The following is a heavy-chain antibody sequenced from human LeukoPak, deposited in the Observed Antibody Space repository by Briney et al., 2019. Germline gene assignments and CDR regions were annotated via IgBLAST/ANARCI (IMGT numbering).Heavy chain of an antibody. CDR2: ISSGSSYI. V-gene: IGHV3-21*01. CDR3: ATGVRGYNSALDY. CDR1: GFTFSNYY. Sequence: GGSLRLSCTASGFTFSNYYMNWVRQAPGKGLEWVSSISSGSSYIYYADSLKGRFTISRDNAKNSLYLQMNSLRAEDTAVYYCATGVRGYNSALDYWGQGTLVTVSP. D-gene: IGHD6-19*01. J-gene: IGHJ4*02.